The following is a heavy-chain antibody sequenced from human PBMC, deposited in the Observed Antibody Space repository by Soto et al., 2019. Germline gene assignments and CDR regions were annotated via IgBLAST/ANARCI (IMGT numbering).Heavy chain of an antibody. CDR3: ARGLIVAREHYSDYMDV. Sequence: QVQLQQWGAGLLKPSETLSLTCAVYGGSFSGYYWSWIRQPPGKGLEWIGEINHSGSTNYNPYLKSRVTISVDTSKNQFSLKLSSVTAADTAVYYCARGLIVAREHYSDYMDVWGKGTTVTVSS. V-gene: IGHV4-34*01. CDR1: GGSFSGYY. J-gene: IGHJ6*03. D-gene: IGHD2-21*01. CDR2: INHSGST.